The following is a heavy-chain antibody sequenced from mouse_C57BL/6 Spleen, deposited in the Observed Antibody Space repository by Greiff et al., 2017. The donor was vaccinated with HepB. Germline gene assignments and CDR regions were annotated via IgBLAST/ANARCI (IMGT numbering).Heavy chain of an antibody. V-gene: IGHV1-19*01. J-gene: IGHJ2*01. CDR1: GYTFTDYY. D-gene: IGHD1-1*01. CDR2: IKTYNGST. CDR3: TGWYDGSPFDY. Sequence: EVQLQQSGPGLVKPGASVKMSCKATGYTFTDYYIKWVKQSYGKSLEWIGVIKTYNGSTSYNQNFKGKATLTVDKSSNTAYMEINSMTSEDSAVYYGTGWYDGSPFDYWGQGTTLTVSS.